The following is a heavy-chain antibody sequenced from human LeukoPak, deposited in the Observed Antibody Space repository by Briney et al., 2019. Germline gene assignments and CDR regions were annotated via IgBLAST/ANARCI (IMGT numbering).Heavy chain of an antibody. J-gene: IGHJ1*01. D-gene: IGHD3-10*01. CDR2: ISGSGAYT. V-gene: IGHV3-23*01. CDR3: AKYFASGSYYKLPH. Sequence: QSGGSLRLSCAASGFTFSSYAMSWVRQAPGNGLEWVSTISGSGAYTYYADSVKGRFTISRDNSKNTLYLQMNSLRAEDTAVYYCAKYFASGSYYKLPHWGQGTLVTVSS. CDR1: GFTFSSYA.